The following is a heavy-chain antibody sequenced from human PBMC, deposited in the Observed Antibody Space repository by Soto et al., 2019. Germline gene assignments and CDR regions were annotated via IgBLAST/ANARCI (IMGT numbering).Heavy chain of an antibody. V-gene: IGHV3-11*01. CDR2: ISSSGSTI. CDR3: ARGDDIVTGYYWDSTYYFDY. CDR1: GFTFSDYY. J-gene: IGHJ4*02. Sequence: GGSLRLSCAASGFTFSDYYMSWIRQAPGKGLEWVSYISSSGSTIYYADSVKGRFTISRDNAKNPLYLQMNSLRAEDTAVYYCARGDDIVTGYYWDSTYYFDYWGQGTLVTVSS. D-gene: IGHD3-9*01.